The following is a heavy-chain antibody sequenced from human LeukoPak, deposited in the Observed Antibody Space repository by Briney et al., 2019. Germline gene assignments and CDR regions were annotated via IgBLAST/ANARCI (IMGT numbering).Heavy chain of an antibody. CDR3: VKDPFYGGNPLYYFDY. D-gene: IGHD4-23*01. J-gene: IGHJ4*02. CDR1: GFTFSSYA. V-gene: IGHV3-64D*06. Sequence: GGSLRLSCAASGFTFSSYAMSWVRQAPGKGLECVSALTGGGGRTYYADSVKGRFTISRDNSKNTLYLQMSSLRVEDTAVYYCVKDPFYGGNPLYYFDYWGPGTLVAVSS. CDR2: LTGGGGRT.